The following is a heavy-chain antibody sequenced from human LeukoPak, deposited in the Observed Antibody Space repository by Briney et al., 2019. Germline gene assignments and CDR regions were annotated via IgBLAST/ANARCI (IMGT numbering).Heavy chain of an antibody. Sequence: SETLSLTCAVYGGSFSGYYWSWIRQPPGKGLEWIGEINHSGSTNYNPSLKSRVTISVDTSKNQFSLKLSSVTAADTAVYYCARALVLRYFDWLLSGAFDYWGQGTLVTVSS. CDR2: INHSGST. V-gene: IGHV4-34*01. D-gene: IGHD3-9*01. CDR3: ARALVLRYFDWLLSGAFDY. CDR1: GGSFSGYY. J-gene: IGHJ4*02.